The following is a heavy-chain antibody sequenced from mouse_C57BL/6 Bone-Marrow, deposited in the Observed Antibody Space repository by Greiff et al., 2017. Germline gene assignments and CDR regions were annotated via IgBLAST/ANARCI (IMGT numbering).Heavy chain of an antibody. D-gene: IGHD2-5*01. J-gene: IGHJ2*01. Sequence: VQVVESGAELVRPGASVTLSCKASGYTFTDYEMHWVKQTPVHGLEWIGAIDPETGGTAYNQKFKGKAILTADKSSSTAYMELRSLTSEDSAVYYCTRYEYYSNYYWGQGTTLTVSS. CDR1: GYTFTDYE. CDR2: IDPETGGT. CDR3: TRYEYYSNYY. V-gene: IGHV1-15*01.